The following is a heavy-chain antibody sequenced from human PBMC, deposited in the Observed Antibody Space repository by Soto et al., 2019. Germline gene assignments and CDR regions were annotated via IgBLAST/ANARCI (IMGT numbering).Heavy chain of an antibody. V-gene: IGHV1-18*01. CDR2: ISAYNGNT. Sequence: ASVKVSCKASGYTFTSYGISWVRQAPGQGLEWMGWISAYNGNTNYAQKLQGRVTMTTDTSTSTAYMELRSLRSDDTAVYYCARIFCGGDCYLGGSWFDSSGQGTLVTGSS. D-gene: IGHD2-21*01. CDR1: GYTFTSYG. J-gene: IGHJ5*01. CDR3: ARIFCGGDCYLGGSWFDS.